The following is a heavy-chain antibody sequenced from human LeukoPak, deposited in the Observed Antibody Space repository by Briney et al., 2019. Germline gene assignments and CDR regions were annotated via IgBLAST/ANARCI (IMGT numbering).Heavy chain of an antibody. CDR3: AELGITMIGGV. J-gene: IGHJ6*04. Sequence: EGSLRLSCAASGFTFSSYEMNWVRQAPGKGLEWVSYISSSGSTIYYADSVKGRFTISRDNAKNSLYLQMNSLRAEDTAVYYCAELGITMIGGVWGKGTTVTISS. CDR2: ISSSGSTI. V-gene: IGHV3-48*03. CDR1: GFTFSSYE. D-gene: IGHD3-10*02.